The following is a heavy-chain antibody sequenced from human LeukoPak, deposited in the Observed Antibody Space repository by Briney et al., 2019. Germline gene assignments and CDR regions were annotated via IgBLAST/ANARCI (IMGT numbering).Heavy chain of an antibody. J-gene: IGHJ6*02. V-gene: IGHV3-7*03. CDR1: GFTFSSYW. CDR3: ARVTRGTRITIFGVGNYYYYYGMDV. Sequence: PGGSLRLSCAASGFTFSSYWMSWVRQAPGKGLEWVANIKQDVSEKYYVDSVKGRFTISRDNAKNSLYLQMNSLRAEDTAVYYCARVTRGTRITIFGVGNYYYYYGMDVWGQGTTVTVSS. CDR2: IKQDVSEK. D-gene: IGHD3-3*01.